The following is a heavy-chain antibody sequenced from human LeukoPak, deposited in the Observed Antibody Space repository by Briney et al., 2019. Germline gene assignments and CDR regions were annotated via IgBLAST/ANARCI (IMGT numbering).Heavy chain of an antibody. Sequence: SETLSLTCGVSGGSFSGHYWSWICQPPGKGLGWIGEINHSGSTNYIPSLKSRVTISVDTSKNQFPLRLTSVTSADTAVYYCASGGQEVLTGYYVDYWGQGTLVTVSS. V-gene: IGHV4-34*01. J-gene: IGHJ4*02. CDR1: GGSFSGHY. D-gene: IGHD3-9*01. CDR3: ASGGQEVLTGYYVDY. CDR2: INHSGST.